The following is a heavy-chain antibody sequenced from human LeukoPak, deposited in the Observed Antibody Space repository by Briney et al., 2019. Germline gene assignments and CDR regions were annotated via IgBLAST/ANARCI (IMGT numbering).Heavy chain of an antibody. J-gene: IGHJ5*02. Sequence: ASVKVSCKSSVYTFTTYDINWVRQATGQGLEWMGWMNPNSCNTVYAHKFHGTLPITTNTSLSTAYMELTSLRSEDTAVYYCARGPNKSDGGNSGSAWFDPWGQGTLVTVSS. CDR1: VYTFTTYD. V-gene: IGHV1-8*01. CDR3: ARGPNKSDGGNSGSAWFDP. CDR2: MNPNSCNT. D-gene: IGHD4-23*01.